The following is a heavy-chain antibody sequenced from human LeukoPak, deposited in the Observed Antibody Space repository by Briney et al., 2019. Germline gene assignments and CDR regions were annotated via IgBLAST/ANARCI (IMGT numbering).Heavy chain of an antibody. Sequence: SETLSLTCTVSGGSISSGSYYWSWIRQPAGKGLEWIGRIYTSGSTNYNPSLKSRVTISVDTSKNQFSLKLSSVTAADTAVYYCARRSYYYDSSVNYWGQGTLVTVSS. V-gene: IGHV4-61*02. D-gene: IGHD3-22*01. CDR1: GGSISSGSYY. CDR3: ARRSYYYDSSVNY. J-gene: IGHJ4*02. CDR2: IYTSGST.